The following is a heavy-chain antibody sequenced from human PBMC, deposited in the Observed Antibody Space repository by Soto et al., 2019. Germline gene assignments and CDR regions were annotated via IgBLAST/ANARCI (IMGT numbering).Heavy chain of an antibody. Sequence: EVQLVESGGRLVQPGGSLRLSCAASGFTVSSSQMTWVRQAPGKGLEWVSVIFIGGTTQYAVSVKGRFTISTDKSENTMYLQMNSLRAEDTAVYYCARVGPYASGTYSFRHNRLDPWGQGTQVTVSP. V-gene: IGHV3-53*01. D-gene: IGHD3-10*01. CDR1: GFTVSSSQ. J-gene: IGHJ5*02. CDR2: IFIGGTT. CDR3: ARVGPYASGTYSFRHNRLDP.